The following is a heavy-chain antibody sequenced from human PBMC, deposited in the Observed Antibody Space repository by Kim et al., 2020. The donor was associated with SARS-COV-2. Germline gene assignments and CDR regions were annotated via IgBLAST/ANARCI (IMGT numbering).Heavy chain of an antibody. CDR3: ARGGSSSCQDY. CDR2: INHSGST. V-gene: IGHV4-34*01. J-gene: IGHJ4*02. D-gene: IGHD6-13*01. CDR1: GGSFSGYY. Sequence: SETLSLTCAVYGGSFSGYYWSWIRQPPGKGLEWIGEINHSGSTNYNPSLKSRVTISVDTSKNQFSLKLSSVTAADMAVYYCARGGSSSCQDYWGQGTLVTVSS.